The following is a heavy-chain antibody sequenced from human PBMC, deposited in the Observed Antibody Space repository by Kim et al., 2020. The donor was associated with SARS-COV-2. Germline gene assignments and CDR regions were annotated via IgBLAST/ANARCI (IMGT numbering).Heavy chain of an antibody. CDR1: GGSISSSSYY. J-gene: IGHJ6*01. D-gene: IGHD3-10*01. CDR3: AKSMVRGVINFYYYYG. Sequence: SETLSLTCTVSGGSISSSSYYWGWIRQPPGKGLEWIGSIYYSGSTYYNPSLKSRVTITVDTSKNQFSLKLSSVTAADTAVYYRAKSMVRGVINFYYYYG. V-gene: IGHV4-39*01. CDR2: IYYSGST.